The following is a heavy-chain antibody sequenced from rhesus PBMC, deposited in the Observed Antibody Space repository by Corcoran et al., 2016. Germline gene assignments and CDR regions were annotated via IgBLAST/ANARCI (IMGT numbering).Heavy chain of an antibody. CDR3: AREGIAAAGTFDY. J-gene: IGHJ4*01. CDR2: IYGSGGGT. V-gene: IGHV4-106*01. Sequence: QVQLQESGPGLVKPSETLSLTCAVSGGSISDAYYWSWIRQPPGKGLEWLGYIYGSGGGTNYNPSLKNRVTISIDTSKNQFSLKLSSVTAADTAVYYCAREGIAAAGTFDYWGQGVLVTVSS. CDR1: GGSISDAYY. D-gene: IGHD6-25*01.